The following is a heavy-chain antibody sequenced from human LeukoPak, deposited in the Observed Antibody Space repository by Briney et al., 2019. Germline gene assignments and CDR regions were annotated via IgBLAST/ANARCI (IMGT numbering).Heavy chain of an antibody. CDR2: TYYGSKWYN. Sequence: SQTLSLTCAISGDSVSSNSAAWNWIRQSPSRGLEWLGRTYYGSKWYNDYAVSVKSRITINPDTSKNQFSLQLNSVTPEDTAVYYCARGPYSSSWYKNWFDPWGQGTLVTVSS. CDR1: GDSVSSNSAA. D-gene: IGHD6-13*01. J-gene: IGHJ5*02. CDR3: ARGPYSSSWYKNWFDP. V-gene: IGHV6-1*01.